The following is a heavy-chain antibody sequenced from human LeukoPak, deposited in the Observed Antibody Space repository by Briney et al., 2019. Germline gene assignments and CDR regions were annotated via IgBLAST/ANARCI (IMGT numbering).Heavy chain of an antibody. D-gene: IGHD6-13*01. CDR3: ARGLGSSKDYYMDV. Sequence: APVKVSCKASGYTFTSYGISWVRQAPGQGLKWMGWISAYNGNTNYAQKLQGRVTMTTDTSTSTAYMELRSLRSDDTAVYYCARGLGSSKDYYMDVWGKGTTVTVSS. J-gene: IGHJ6*03. CDR2: ISAYNGNT. CDR1: GYTFTSYG. V-gene: IGHV1-18*01.